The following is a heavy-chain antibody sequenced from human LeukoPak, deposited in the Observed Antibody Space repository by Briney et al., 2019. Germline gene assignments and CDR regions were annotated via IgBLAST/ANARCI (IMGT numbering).Heavy chain of an antibody. J-gene: IGHJ5*02. D-gene: IGHD1-26*01. V-gene: IGHV3-21*01. CDR3: AKGGYGGSYHPNHNWFDP. CDR1: GFTFSSYS. Sequence: PGGSLRLSCAASGFTFSSYSMNWVRQAPGKGLEWVSFISKSSIYIHYADSVKGRFTISRDNAKNSLYLQMSSLRAEDTAIYYCAKGGYGGSYHPNHNWFDPWSQGTLVTVSS. CDR2: ISKSSIYI.